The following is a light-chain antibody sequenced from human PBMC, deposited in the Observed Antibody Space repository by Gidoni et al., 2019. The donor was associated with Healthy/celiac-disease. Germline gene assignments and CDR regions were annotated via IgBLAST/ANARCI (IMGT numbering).Light chain of an antibody. CDR2: GAS. CDR1: QSVSSN. V-gene: IGKV3-15*01. J-gene: IGKJ1*01. Sequence: EIVMTQSPATLSVSPGERATLSCRASQSVSSNLAWYQQKPGQAPRLLIYGASTRATGTPARCSGSGSGTEFTLTISSLQSEDFAVYYCQQYNNWPPWTFXYXTKVEIK. CDR3: QQYNNWPPWT.